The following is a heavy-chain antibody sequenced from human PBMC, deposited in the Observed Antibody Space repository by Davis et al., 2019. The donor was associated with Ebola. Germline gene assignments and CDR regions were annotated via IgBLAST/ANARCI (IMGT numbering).Heavy chain of an antibody. CDR3: TRHEELGDIVVVPAAGAYYYGMDV. Sequence: PGGSLRLSCAASGFTFSGSAMHWVRQASGKGLEWVGRIRSKANSYATAYASSVKGRFTISRDDSKNKAYLQMNSLKTEDTAVYYCTRHEELGDIVVVPAAGAYYYGMDVWGQGTTVTVSS. CDR1: GFTFSGSA. CDR2: IRSKANSYAT. D-gene: IGHD2-2*01. J-gene: IGHJ6*02. V-gene: IGHV3-73*01.